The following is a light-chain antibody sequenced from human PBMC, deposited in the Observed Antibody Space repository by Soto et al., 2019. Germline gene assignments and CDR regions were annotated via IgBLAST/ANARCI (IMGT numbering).Light chain of an antibody. J-gene: IGKJ5*01. CDR3: QQYSNWPPIT. CDR2: DTS. CDR1: QSVSIH. Sequence: ETVMTQSPCTLSVSLGERSTLSCRASQSVSIHLAWYQQKPGQAPRLLIYDTSTRATGIPARFSGSGSGTEFTLTISSLQSEDFAVYYCQQYSNWPPITFGQGRRPEIK. V-gene: IGKV3-15*01.